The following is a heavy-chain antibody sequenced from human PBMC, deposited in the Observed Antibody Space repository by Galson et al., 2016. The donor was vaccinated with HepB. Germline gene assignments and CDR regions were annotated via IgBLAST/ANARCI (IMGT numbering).Heavy chain of an antibody. D-gene: IGHD1-1*01. J-gene: IGHJ4*02. CDR3: ARAYQYTLDY. Sequence: LRLSCAGSGFTFSTNWMSWVCQAPGKGLEWVANIKEDGSEKYYVDSVKGRFTISRDNAKSSLFLQMNSLRAEDTAVYFCARAYQYTLDYWGQGTLVTVSS. CDR2: IKEDGSEK. CDR1: GFTFSTNW. V-gene: IGHV3-7*04.